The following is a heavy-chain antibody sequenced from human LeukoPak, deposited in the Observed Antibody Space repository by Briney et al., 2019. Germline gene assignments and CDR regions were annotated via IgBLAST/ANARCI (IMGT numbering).Heavy chain of an antibody. J-gene: IGHJ6*02. CDR3: AREGYDILTGYYGMDV. V-gene: IGHV3-23*01. Sequence: PGGSLRLSCAASGFTFSSYAMSWVRQAPGKGLEWVSAISGSGGSTYYADSVKGRFTISRDNSKNTLYLQMNSLRAEDTAVYYCAREGYDILTGYYGMDVWGQGTTVTVSS. CDR2: ISGSGGST. CDR1: GFTFSSYA. D-gene: IGHD3-9*01.